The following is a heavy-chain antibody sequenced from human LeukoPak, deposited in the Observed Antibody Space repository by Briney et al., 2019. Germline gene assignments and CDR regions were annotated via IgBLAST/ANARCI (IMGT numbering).Heavy chain of an antibody. J-gene: IGHJ4*02. CDR2: INPNSGGT. Sequence: ASVKVSCKASGYTFTGYYMRWVRQAPGQGLEWMGWINPNSGGTNYAQKFQGRVTMTRDTSISTAYMELSRLRSDDTAVYYCAREIGGWYYSDYWGQGTLVTVSS. CDR3: AREIGGWYYSDY. D-gene: IGHD6-19*01. V-gene: IGHV1-2*02. CDR1: GYTFTGYY.